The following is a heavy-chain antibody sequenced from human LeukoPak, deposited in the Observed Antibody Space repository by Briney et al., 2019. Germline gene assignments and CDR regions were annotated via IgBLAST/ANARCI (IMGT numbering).Heavy chain of an antibody. J-gene: IGHJ3*02. CDR1: GGSISSGDYY. V-gene: IGHV4-61*08. CDR3: ARARDKYNWNDAGAFDI. D-gene: IGHD1-1*01. Sequence: PSETLSLTCTVSGGSISSGDYYWSWIRQPPGKGLEWIGYIYYSGSTNYNPSLKSRVTISVDTSKNQFSLKLSSVTAADTAVYYCARARDKYNWNDAGAFDIWGQGTMVTVSS. CDR2: IYYSGST.